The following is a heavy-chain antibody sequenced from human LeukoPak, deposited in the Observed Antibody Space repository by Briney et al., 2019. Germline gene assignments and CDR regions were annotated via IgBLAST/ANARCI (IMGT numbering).Heavy chain of an antibody. Sequence: GGSLRLSCVASGFTFRSYAMNWVRQAPGEGLEWVSYMSSDSSFINYADSVKGRFTISRDNARNSLFLQMDSPRADDTAVYYCARGYENDYWGQGTLVTVSS. CDR3: ARGYENDY. CDR2: MSSDSSFI. V-gene: IGHV3-21*05. CDR1: GFTFRSYA. J-gene: IGHJ4*02. D-gene: IGHD1-1*01.